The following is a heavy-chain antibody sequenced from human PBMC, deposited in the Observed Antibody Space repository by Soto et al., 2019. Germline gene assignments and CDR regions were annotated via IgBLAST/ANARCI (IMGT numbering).Heavy chain of an antibody. CDR2: ISYDGSNK. Sequence: QVQLVESGGGVVQPGRSLRLSCAASGFTFSSYAMHWVRQAPGKGLEWVAVISYDGSNKYYADSVKGRFTISRDNSKNTVSLQMTSLRAEDTAVYYCARPLWRDDYDWGYFDHWGRGTLVTVSS. CDR1: GFTFSSYA. J-gene: IGHJ2*01. CDR3: ARPLWRDDYDWGYFDH. D-gene: IGHD3-16*01. V-gene: IGHV3-30-3*01.